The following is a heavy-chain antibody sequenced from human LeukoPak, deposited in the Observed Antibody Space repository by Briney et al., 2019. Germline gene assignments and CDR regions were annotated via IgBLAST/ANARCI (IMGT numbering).Heavy chain of an antibody. CDR1: GGSFSGYY. J-gene: IGHJ4*02. Sequence: SETLSLTCAVYGGSFSGYYWSWIRHPPGKGLEWIGEINHSGSTNYNPSLKSRVTISVDTSKNQFSLKLSSVTAADTAVYYCARGPRRGSGSYYNVYGYWGQGTLVTVSS. D-gene: IGHD3-10*01. CDR2: INHSGST. V-gene: IGHV4-34*01. CDR3: ARGPRRGSGSYYNVYGY.